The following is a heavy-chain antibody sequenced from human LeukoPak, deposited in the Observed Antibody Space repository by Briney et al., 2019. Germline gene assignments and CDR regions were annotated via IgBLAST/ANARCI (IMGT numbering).Heavy chain of an antibody. D-gene: IGHD3-22*01. Sequence: SETLSLTCAVYGGSFSGYYWSWIRQPPGKGLEWIGEINHSGSTNYNPSLKSRVTISVDTSKNQFSLKLSSVTAADTAVYYCARDDNYYDSSGHGGNWFDPWGQGTLVTVSS. CDR1: GGSFSGYY. J-gene: IGHJ5*02. CDR3: ARDDNYYDSSGHGGNWFDP. CDR2: INHSGST. V-gene: IGHV4-34*01.